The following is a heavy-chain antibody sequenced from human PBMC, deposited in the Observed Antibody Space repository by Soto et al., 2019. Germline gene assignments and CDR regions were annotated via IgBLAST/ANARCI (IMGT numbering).Heavy chain of an antibody. CDR1: GFTFSSYG. D-gene: IGHD4-4*01. CDR2: ISYDGSNK. J-gene: IGHJ6*02. V-gene: IGHV3-30*18. Sequence: QVQLVESGGGVVQPGRSLRLSCAASGFTFSSYGMHWVRQAPGKGLEWVAVISYDGSNKYYADSVKGRFTISRDNSKNTLYLQMNSLRAEDMAVYYCAKDYSNSPFYGMDVWGQGTTVTVSS. CDR3: AKDYSNSPFYGMDV.